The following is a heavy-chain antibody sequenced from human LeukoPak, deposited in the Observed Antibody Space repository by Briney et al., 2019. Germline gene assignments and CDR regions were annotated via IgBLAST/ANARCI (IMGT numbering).Heavy chain of an antibody. V-gene: IGHV3-30-3*01. J-gene: IGHJ4*02. D-gene: IGHD6-13*01. CDR2: ISYDGSNK. CDR1: GFTFSSYA. Sequence: GGSLRLSCAASGFTFSSYAMHWVRQAPGKGLEWVAVISYDGSNKYYADSVKGRFTISRDNSKNTLYLQMNSLRADDTAVYYCARGGRASIAAAGPRDYWGQGTPVTVSS. CDR3: ARGGRASIAAAGPRDY.